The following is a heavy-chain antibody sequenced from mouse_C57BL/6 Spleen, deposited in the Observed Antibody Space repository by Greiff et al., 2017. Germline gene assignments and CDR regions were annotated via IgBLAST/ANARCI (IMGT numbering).Heavy chain of an antibody. V-gene: IGHV2-2*01. CDR2: IWGGGST. D-gene: IGHD2-2*01. CDR1: GFSLTSYG. J-gene: IGHJ4*01. Sequence: VQLQQSGPGLVQPSQSLSITCTVSGFSLTSYGVHWVRQSPGKGLEWLGVIWGGGSTDYNAAFISRLSISKDNSKSQVFFKMNSLQADDTAIYYCAREGGYDYAMDYWGQGTSVTVSS. CDR3: AREGGYDYAMDY.